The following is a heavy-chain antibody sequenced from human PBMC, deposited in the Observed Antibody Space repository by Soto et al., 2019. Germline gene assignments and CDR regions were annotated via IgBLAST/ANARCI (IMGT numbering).Heavy chain of an antibody. Sequence: ESLKIYCQGSGYSFTKYWIGWVRQMPGKGLERMGRIDPSDSYINYSPSFQGHVTISADKSINTAYLQWSSLRASDTAIYYCARHYICRGGDCYYYGMDVWGQGTTVTISS. CDR1: GYSFTKYW. CDR2: IDPSDSYI. V-gene: IGHV5-10-1*01. D-gene: IGHD3-16*01. CDR3: ARHYICRGGDCYYYGMDV. J-gene: IGHJ6*02.